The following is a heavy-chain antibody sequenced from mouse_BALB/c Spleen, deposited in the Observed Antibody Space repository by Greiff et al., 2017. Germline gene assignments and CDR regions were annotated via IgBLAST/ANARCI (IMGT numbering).Heavy chain of an antibody. D-gene: IGHD2-3*01. V-gene: IGHV1-74*01. CDR1: GYSFTSYW. CDR2: IDPSDSET. CDR3: ARDPIYDGYYVGDY. J-gene: IGHJ2*01. Sequence: VQLQQPGAELVKPGASVKISCKASGYSFTSYWMHWVKQRPGQGLEWIGMIDPSDSETRLNQKFKDKATLTVDKSSSTAYMQLSSPTSEDSAVYYCARDPIYDGYYVGDYWGQGTTLTVSS.